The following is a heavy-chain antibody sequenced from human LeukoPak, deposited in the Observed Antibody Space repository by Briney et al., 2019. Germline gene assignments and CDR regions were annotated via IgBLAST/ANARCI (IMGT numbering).Heavy chain of an antibody. D-gene: IGHD4-17*01. J-gene: IGHJ5*02. CDR2: IKQDGGET. CDR1: GFTFSSYW. Sequence: GGSLRLSCAASGFTFSSYWMSWVRQAPGKGLEWVANIKQDGGETYYVDSVKGRFTISRDNAENSLYLQMNSLRAEDTALYYCARDVGYSDPYNYFDPWGQGTLVTVSS. V-gene: IGHV3-7*01. CDR3: ARDVGYSDPYNYFDP.